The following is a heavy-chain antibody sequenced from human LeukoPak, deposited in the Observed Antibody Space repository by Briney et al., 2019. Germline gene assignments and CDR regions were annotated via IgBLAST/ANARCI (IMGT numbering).Heavy chain of an antibody. CDR3: ARGINYYDSSGYYYFDY. Sequence: GSLRLSCAASGFTFSTYSMNWVRQAPGKGLEWVSYSSPSGGTIYYADSVKGRFTISRDNAKNSLYLQMDSLRAEDTAMYYCARGINYYDSSGYYYFDYWGQGTLVTVSS. V-gene: IGHV3-48*01. CDR2: SSPSGGTI. D-gene: IGHD3-22*01. J-gene: IGHJ4*02. CDR1: GFTFSTYS.